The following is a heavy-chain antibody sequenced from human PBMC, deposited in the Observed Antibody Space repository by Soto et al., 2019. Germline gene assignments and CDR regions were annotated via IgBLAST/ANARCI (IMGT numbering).Heavy chain of an antibody. Sequence: ASVKVSCKAAGYTFTSYGISWVRQAPGQGLEWMGWISAYNGNTNYAQKLQGRVTMTRDTSISTAYMELSRLRSDDTAVYYCARQLLWPKCYYYGMDVWG. CDR1: GYTFTSYG. V-gene: IGHV1-18*04. CDR2: ISAYNGNT. J-gene: IGHJ6*04. D-gene: IGHD3-16*01. CDR3: ARQLLWPKCYYYGMDV.